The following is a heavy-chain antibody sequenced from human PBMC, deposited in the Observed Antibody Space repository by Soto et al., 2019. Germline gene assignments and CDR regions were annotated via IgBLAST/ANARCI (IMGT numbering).Heavy chain of an antibody. Sequence: AASVKVSCKASGYTFTSDGISWVRQAPGQGLEWMGWISAYNGNTNYAQKLQGRVTMTTDTSTSTAYMELRSLRSEETAVYYCARQLDYYDSNGFGKSLDYWGPGTLVTVSS. CDR1: GYTFTSDG. CDR3: ARQLDYYDSNGFGKSLDY. CDR2: ISAYNGNT. D-gene: IGHD3-22*01. V-gene: IGHV1-18*01. J-gene: IGHJ4*02.